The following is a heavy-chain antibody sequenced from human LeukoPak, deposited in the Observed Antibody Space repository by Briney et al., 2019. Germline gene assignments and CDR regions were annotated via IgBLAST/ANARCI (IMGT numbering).Heavy chain of an antibody. Sequence: PSETLSLTCSVSGGSISSYYWSWIRQPPGKGLEWIGYIYYSGSTKYNPSLKSRVTISVDTSKKQFSLKLSSVTAADTAVYYCARGLFLSGYLDAFDIWGQGTVVTVSS. J-gene: IGHJ3*02. D-gene: IGHD3-22*01. V-gene: IGHV4-59*01. CDR3: ARGLFLSGYLDAFDI. CDR2: IYYSGST. CDR1: GGSISSYY.